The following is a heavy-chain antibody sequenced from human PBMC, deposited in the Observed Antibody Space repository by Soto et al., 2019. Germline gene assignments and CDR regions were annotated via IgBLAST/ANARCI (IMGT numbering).Heavy chain of an antibody. V-gene: IGHV1-69*13. J-gene: IGHJ4*02. CDR3: AREGGRREWEPNGAYSSDY. CDR2: IIPIFGTA. Sequence: SVRVSCKAAGGAFSSYAISWVRQAPGQGLEWMGGIIPIFGTANYAQKFQGRVTITADESTRTAYMELSSLRSEDTAVYYCAREGGRREWEPNGAYSSDYWCEAPMVTV. D-gene: IGHD1-26*01. CDR1: GGAFSSYA.